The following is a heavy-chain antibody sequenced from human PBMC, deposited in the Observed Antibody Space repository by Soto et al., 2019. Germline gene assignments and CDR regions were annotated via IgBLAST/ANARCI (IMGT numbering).Heavy chain of an antibody. CDR2: IIPILGIA. CDR3: ARGFGSGSYAVDY. V-gene: IGHV1-69*02. Sequence: QVQLVQSGAEVKKPGSSVKVSCKASGGTFSSNIIIWVRQAPGQGLEWMGKIIPILGIANYAQQFQGRVTITADKSTSTAYMELSSLRSEDTAVYYCARGFGSGSYAVDYWGQGTRVTVSS. D-gene: IGHD3-10*01. J-gene: IGHJ4*02. CDR1: GGTFSSNI.